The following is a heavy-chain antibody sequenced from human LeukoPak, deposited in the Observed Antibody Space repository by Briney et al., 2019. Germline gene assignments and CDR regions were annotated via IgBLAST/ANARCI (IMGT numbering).Heavy chain of an antibody. D-gene: IGHD5-24*01. V-gene: IGHV4-59*11. CDR3: ARVYKLDVFYFDY. CDR2: IYYSGST. Sequence: KTSETLSLTCTVSGGSISSHYWSWIRQPPGKGLEWIGYIYYSGSTNYNPSLKSRVTISVDTSKNQFSLKLSSVTAADTAVYYCARVYKLDVFYFDYWGQGTLVTVSS. J-gene: IGHJ4*02. CDR1: GGSISSHY.